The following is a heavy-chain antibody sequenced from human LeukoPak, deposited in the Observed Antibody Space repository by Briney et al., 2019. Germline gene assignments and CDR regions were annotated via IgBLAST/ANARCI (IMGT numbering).Heavy chain of an antibody. CDR3: AAQGRYSSGWRADY. Sequence: SETLSLTCTVSGGSISSCSWSWIRQPPGKGLEWIGYIYYSGSTNYNPSLKSRVTISVDTSKKQFSLKLSSVTAADTAVYYCAAQGRYSSGWRADYWGQGTLVTVSS. CDR1: GGSISSCS. V-gene: IGHV4-59*01. D-gene: IGHD6-19*01. CDR2: IYYSGST. J-gene: IGHJ4*02.